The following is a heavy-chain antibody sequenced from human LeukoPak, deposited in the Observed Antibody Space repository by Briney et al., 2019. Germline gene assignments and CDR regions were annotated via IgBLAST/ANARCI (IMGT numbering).Heavy chain of an antibody. D-gene: IGHD7-27*01. CDR1: GGTFSSYA. J-gene: IGHJ4*02. Sequence: RASVKVSCKASGGTFSSYAISWVRQAPGQGLEWMGGIIPIFGTANYAQKFQGRVTITADKSTSTAYMELSSLRSEDTALYYCARVLSGEFDYYYFDYWGQGTLVTVSS. CDR2: IIPIFGTA. CDR3: ARVLSGEFDYYYFDY. V-gene: IGHV1-69*06.